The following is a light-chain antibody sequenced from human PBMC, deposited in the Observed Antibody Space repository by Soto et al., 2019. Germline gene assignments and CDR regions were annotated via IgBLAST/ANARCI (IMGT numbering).Light chain of an antibody. CDR1: QSVSST. V-gene: IGKV3-15*01. Sequence: EKVMTQSPATLSVYQGERATLXXRASQSVSSTLAWYQQTPGQAPRXVIYVASYRATGIPARFSGSGSGTEYTLTISNLQAEDFAVYYCQQFKNWPHTFGQGTRLEI. J-gene: IGKJ5*01. CDR2: VAS. CDR3: QQFKNWPHT.